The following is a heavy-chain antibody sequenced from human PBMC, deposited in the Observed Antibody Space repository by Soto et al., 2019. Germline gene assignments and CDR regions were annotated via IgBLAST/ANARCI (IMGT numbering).Heavy chain of an antibody. J-gene: IGHJ4*02. CDR3: ARVGERWQYFDWFYYFDS. V-gene: IGHV4-59*01. CDR2: VYYSGSS. Sequence: LSLTCTVSGGSISSYYWSWIRQPPGKGLEWIGYVYYSGSSTSNPSLKSRVTMSADTSKNQLSLKVRSVTAADTAVYYCARVGERWQYFDWFYYFDSWGQGALVTVSS. D-gene: IGHD3-9*01. CDR1: GGSISSYY.